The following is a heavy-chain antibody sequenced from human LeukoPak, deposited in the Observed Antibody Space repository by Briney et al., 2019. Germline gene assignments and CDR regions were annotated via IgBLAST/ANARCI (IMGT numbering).Heavy chain of an antibody. J-gene: IGHJ4*02. V-gene: IGHV1-8*03. Sequence: ASVKVSCKASGYTFTSYDINWVRQATGQGLEWMGWMNPNSGNTGYAQKFQGSVTITRNTSISTAYMELSSLRSEDTAVYYCARDSCSGDSCYSDYWGQGTLVTVSS. CDR2: MNPNSGNT. CDR1: GYTFTSYD. CDR3: ARDSCSGDSCYSDY. D-gene: IGHD2-15*01.